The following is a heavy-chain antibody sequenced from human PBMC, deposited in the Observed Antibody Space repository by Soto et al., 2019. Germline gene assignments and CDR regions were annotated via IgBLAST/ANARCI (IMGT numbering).Heavy chain of an antibody. J-gene: IGHJ6*02. Sequence: ASVKVSCKASGGTFGSYAISWVRQAPGQGLEWMGGIIPIPGTANYAQKFQGRVTIAADESTSTAYMELSSLRSEDTAVYYCARSQGSSTSLEIYYYYYYGMDDWGQGTTVTVSS. D-gene: IGHD2-2*01. CDR1: GGTFGSYA. V-gene: IGHV1-69*13. CDR2: IIPIPGTA. CDR3: ARSQGSSTSLEIYYYYYYGMDD.